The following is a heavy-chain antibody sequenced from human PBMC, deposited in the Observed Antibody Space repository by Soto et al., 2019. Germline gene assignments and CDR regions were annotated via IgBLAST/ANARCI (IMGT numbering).Heavy chain of an antibody. J-gene: IGHJ4*02. V-gene: IGHV3-30*18. CDR2: ISFDGSNK. CDR1: GFTFSRFV. Sequence: QSGGSLRLSCAASGFTFSRFVMHWVRQAPGKGLEWVAVISFDGSNKYYADSVKGRFTISRDNSKNTLFLQMNSLRADDTAVYYCANHYSSTWYPYYFDYWGQGTLVTVSS. D-gene: IGHD6-13*01. CDR3: ANHYSSTWYPYYFDY.